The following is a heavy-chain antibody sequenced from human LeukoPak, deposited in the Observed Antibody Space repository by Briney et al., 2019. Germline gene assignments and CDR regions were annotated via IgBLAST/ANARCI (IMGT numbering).Heavy chain of an antibody. CDR1: GGPINTYY. D-gene: IGHD3-22*01. V-gene: IGHV4-59*01. J-gene: IGHJ4*02. CDR3: AREGYDSNIYYKADY. CDR2: ISYSGTT. Sequence: PSETLSLTCTVSGGPINTYYWSWIRQPPGKGLEWIGYISYSGTTKYNPSLESRVTITIDTSKNQFSLKLSSVTAADTAVYYCAREGYDSNIYYKADYWGQGTLVTVSS.